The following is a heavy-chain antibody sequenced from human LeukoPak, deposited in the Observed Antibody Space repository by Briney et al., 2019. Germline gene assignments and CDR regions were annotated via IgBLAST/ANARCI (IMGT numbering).Heavy chain of an antibody. V-gene: IGHV3-30*03. Sequence: GGSLRLSCAASGFTFSSYGMHWVRQAPGKGLEWVAVISYDGSNKYYADSVKGRFTISRDNSKNTLYLQMNSLRAEDTAVYYCARRTVTIHPPAPNYYYYMDVWGKGTTVTVSS. CDR1: GFTFSSYG. CDR2: ISYDGSNK. CDR3: ARRTVTIHPPAPNYYYYMDV. J-gene: IGHJ6*03. D-gene: IGHD3-3*01.